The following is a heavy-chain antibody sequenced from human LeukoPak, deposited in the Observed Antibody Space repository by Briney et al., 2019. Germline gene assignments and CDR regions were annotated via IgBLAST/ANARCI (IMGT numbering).Heavy chain of an antibody. J-gene: IGHJ2*01. D-gene: IGHD6-13*01. V-gene: IGHV3-7*01. Sequence: GGSLRLSCAASGFTFSSYWMSWVRQAPGKGLEWVANIKQDGSEKYYVDSVKGRFTISRDNAKNSLYLQMNSLRAGDTAVYYCARAAYSSTWYSRYFDLWGRGTLVTVSS. CDR3: ARAAYSSTWYSRYFDL. CDR1: GFTFSSYW. CDR2: IKQDGSEK.